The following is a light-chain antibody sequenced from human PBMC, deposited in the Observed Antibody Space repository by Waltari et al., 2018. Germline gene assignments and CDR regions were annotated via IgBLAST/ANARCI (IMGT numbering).Light chain of an antibody. V-gene: IGKV3D-20*01. CDR1: RTITSSA. CDR3: QQYSGSPLT. CDR2: DVS. J-gene: IGKJ4*01. Sequence: EIVLTHSPAPLSVSPGEGVTLSCEASRTITSSALAWYQQKPGLAPRLVIYDVSYRATGIPDRFSGRGSGTDFTLTISRLEPEDYAVYHCQQYSGSPLTFGGGTKVEF.